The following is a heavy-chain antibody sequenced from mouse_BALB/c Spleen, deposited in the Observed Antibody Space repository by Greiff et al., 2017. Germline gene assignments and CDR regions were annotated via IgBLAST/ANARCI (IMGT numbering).Heavy chain of an antibody. CDR3: ARDGNCDY. CDR2: IRNKANGYTT. J-gene: IGHJ2*01. V-gene: IGHV7-3*02. Sequence: EVQRVESGGGLVQPGGSLRLSCATSGFTFTDYYMSWVRQPPGKALEWLGFIRNKANGYTTEYSASVKGRFTISRDNSQSILYLQMNTLRAEDSATYYCARDGNCDYWGQGTTLTVSS. CDR1: GFTFTDYY.